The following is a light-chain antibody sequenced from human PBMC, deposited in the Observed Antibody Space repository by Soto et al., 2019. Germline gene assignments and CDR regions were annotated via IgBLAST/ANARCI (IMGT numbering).Light chain of an antibody. CDR1: QSISSY. J-gene: IGKJ2*01. CDR2: AAS. Sequence: DIHMTQSPSSLSASVGDRVTITCRASQSISSYLNWYQQKPGKAPKLLIYAASSLQSGVPSRFSGSGSGTDFTLTISSLQPEDFATYYCQQSYSTLPYTFGQGTKVDI. CDR3: QQSYSTLPYT. V-gene: IGKV1-39*01.